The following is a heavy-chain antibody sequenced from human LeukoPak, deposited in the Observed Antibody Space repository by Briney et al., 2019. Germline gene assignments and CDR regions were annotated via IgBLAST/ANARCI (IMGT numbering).Heavy chain of an antibody. CDR2: IRYDGSNK. CDR3: AKANYYGSGSYYRD. CDR1: GFTFSSYG. Sequence: GGSLRLSCAASGFTFSSYGMHWVRQAPGKGLEWVAFIRYDGSNKYYADSVKGRFTISRDNSKNTLYLQMNSLRAEDTAVYYCAKANYYGSGSYYRDWGQGTLVTVSS. D-gene: IGHD3-10*01. V-gene: IGHV3-30*02. J-gene: IGHJ4*02.